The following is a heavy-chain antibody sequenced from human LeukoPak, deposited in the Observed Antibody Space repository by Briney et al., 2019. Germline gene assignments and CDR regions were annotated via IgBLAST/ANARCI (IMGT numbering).Heavy chain of an antibody. D-gene: IGHD2-8*01. CDR3: GRGRYCTNGVCQYFDY. CDR2: ITSNGGST. CDR1: GFTFSSYE. J-gene: IGHJ4*02. Sequence: GGSLRLSCAASGFTFSSYEMNWVRLAPGKGLEYVSGITSNGGSTYYANSVKGRFTISRDNSKNTLYLQMGSLRAEDMAVYYCGRGRYCTNGVCQYFDYWGQGTLVTVSS. V-gene: IGHV3-64*01.